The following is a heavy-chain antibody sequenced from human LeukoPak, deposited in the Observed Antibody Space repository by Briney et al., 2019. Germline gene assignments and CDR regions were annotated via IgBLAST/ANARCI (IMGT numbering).Heavy chain of an antibody. D-gene: IGHD1-26*01. CDR1: GFTVSSNY. Sequence: PGGSLRLSCAASGFTVSSNYMSWVRQAPGKGLEWVSVIYSGGSTYYADSVKGRFTISRDNSKNTLYLQMNSLRAEDTAVYYCARDRVVGATTDYYYYMDVWGKGTTVTVSS. CDR2: IYSGGST. V-gene: IGHV3-66*01. J-gene: IGHJ6*03. CDR3: ARDRVVGATTDYYYYMDV.